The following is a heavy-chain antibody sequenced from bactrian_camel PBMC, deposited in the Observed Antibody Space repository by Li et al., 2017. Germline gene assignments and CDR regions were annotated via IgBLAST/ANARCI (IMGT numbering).Heavy chain of an antibody. D-gene: IGHD6*01. V-gene: IGHV3S40*01. J-gene: IGHJ6*01. CDR2: INSGGGST. CDR3: VRDGGSSYFGY. Sequence: VQLVESGGGLVQPGGSLRLSCAASGFAFSVTAMSWVRQAPGKGLEWVSSINSGGGSTYYADSVKGRFTISRDNAKNMVYLLMNSLKSEDTAVYYCVRDGGSSYFGYWGQGTQVTVS. CDR1: GFAFSVTA.